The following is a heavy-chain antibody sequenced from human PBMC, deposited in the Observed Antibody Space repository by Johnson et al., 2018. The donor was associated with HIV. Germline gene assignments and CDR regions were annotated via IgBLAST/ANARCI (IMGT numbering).Heavy chain of an antibody. Sequence: VESGGGVVQPGGSLRLSCAASGFTFSSYGMHWVRQAPGKGLEWVAFIRYDGSTYYADSVKGRFTLSRDNSKNTLDLQINSLTIEDTAVFYCAKTRMGGILDAFDLWGQGTMVIVS. D-gene: IGHD3-10*01. CDR2: IRYDGST. CDR3: AKTRMGGILDAFDL. V-gene: IGHV3-30*02. J-gene: IGHJ3*01. CDR1: GFTFSSYG.